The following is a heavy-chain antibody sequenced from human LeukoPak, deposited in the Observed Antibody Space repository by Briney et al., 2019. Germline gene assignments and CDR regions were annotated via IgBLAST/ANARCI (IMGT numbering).Heavy chain of an antibody. CDR2: IYHSGTT. V-gene: IGHV4-4*02. J-gene: IGHJ4*02. CDR1: GGSITSSNW. D-gene: IGHD6-13*01. Sequence: NPSGTLSLTCAVSGGSITSSNWWNWVCQPPGKGLEWIGEIYHSGTTSYNPSLKSRVTISVDRAKNQFSLKLSSVTASDSAVYYCASSNWLRDANFDSWGQGTLVTVSS. CDR3: ASSNWLRDANFDS.